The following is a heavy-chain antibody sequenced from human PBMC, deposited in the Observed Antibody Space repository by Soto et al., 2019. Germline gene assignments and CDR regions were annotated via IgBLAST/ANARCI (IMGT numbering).Heavy chain of an antibody. CDR2: INSDGTDT. V-gene: IGHV3-74*01. D-gene: IGHD1-1*01. Sequence: PGGSLRLSCAASGFTFSSNWVHWVRQAPGKGLVWVSRINSDGTDTVYADSVKGRFTISRDNAKNTLYLQMNSLRAEDTAVYYCARGRANYFDYWGQGALVTVSS. J-gene: IGHJ4*02. CDR3: ARGRANYFDY. CDR1: GFTFSSNW.